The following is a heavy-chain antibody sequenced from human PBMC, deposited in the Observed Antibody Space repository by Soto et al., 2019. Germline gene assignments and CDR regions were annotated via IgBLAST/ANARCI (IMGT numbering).Heavy chain of an antibody. CDR3: ARGPVDTARLDY. CDR1: GGSFSGYY. V-gene: IGHV4-34*01. CDR2: INHSGST. J-gene: IGHJ4*02. Sequence: PSETLSLTCAVYGGSFSGYYWSWIRQPPGKGLEWIGEINHSGSTNYNPSLKSRVTISVDTSKNQFSLKLSSVTAADTAVYYCARGPVDTARLDYWGQGTLVTVSS. D-gene: IGHD5-18*01.